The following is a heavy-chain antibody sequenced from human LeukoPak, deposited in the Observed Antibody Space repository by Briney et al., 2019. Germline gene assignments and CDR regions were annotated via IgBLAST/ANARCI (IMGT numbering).Heavy chain of an antibody. J-gene: IGHJ4*02. CDR3: AGLGSGSYYINY. V-gene: IGHV4-59*01. CDR2: IYYSGST. CDR1: GGSISSYY. D-gene: IGHD3-10*01. Sequence: SETLSLTCTVSGGSISSYYWSWIRQPPGKGLEWIGYIYYSGSTNYNPSLKSRVTISVDTSKNQFSLKLSSVTAVDTAVYYCAGLGSGSYYINYWGQGTLVTVSS.